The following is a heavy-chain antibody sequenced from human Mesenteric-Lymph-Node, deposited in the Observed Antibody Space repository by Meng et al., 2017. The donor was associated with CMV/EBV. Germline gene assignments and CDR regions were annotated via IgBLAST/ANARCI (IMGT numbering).Heavy chain of an antibody. Sequence: GGSLRLSCAASGFTFSSYGMHWVRQAPGKGLEWVAFIRYDGTNEYYGDSVRGRFTISRDNSKNTLYLQMNSLRSEDTAVYYCAKSLGGEENYWGQGTLVTVSS. J-gene: IGHJ4*02. CDR1: GFTFSSYG. D-gene: IGHD3-16*01. CDR3: AKSLGGEENY. CDR2: IRYDGTNE. V-gene: IGHV3-30*02.